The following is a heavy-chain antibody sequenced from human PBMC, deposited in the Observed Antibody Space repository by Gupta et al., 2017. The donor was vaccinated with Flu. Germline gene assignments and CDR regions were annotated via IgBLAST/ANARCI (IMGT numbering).Heavy chain of an antibody. D-gene: IGHD1-26*01. CDR2: ISSSSSTI. CDR1: GFTFRSYS. Sequence: EVQLVESGGGLVQPGGSLRLYCAASGFTFRSYSMNWVRQAPGKGLGWVSYISSSSSTIYYADSVKGRFTISRDNAKNSLYLQMNSLRDEDTAVYYCARGLGGGSYGSDYWGQGTLVTVSS. CDR3: ARGLGGGSYGSDY. J-gene: IGHJ4*02. V-gene: IGHV3-48*02.